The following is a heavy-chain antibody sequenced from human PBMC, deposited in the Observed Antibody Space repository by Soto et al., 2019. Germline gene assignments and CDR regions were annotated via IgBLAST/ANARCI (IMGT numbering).Heavy chain of an antibody. CDR3: ASRYGGGFDF. CDR1: GGSISSYY. D-gene: IGHD3-10*01. Sequence: QVQLLESGPGLVKPSETLSLTCTVSGGSISSYYWSWIRQPPGKGLEWIGYIHSSGATNYNPSLKRRVTLSVATFKIQFSLKLSSVTAADTAVYYCASRYGGGFDFWGPGTLVTVSS. V-gene: IGHV4-59*08. J-gene: IGHJ4*02. CDR2: IHSSGAT.